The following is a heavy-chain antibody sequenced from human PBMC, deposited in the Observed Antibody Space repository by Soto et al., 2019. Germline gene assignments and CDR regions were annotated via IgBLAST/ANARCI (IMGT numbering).Heavy chain of an antibody. CDR3: ARGLRYNWTNYYYMDV. D-gene: IGHD1-20*01. Sequence: GASVKVSCKASGGTFSSYTISWVRQAPGQGLEWMGRIIPILGIANYAQKFQGRVTITADKSTSTAYMELSSLRSEDTAVYYCARGLRYNWTNYYYMDVWGKGTTVTVSS. CDR2: IIPILGIA. CDR1: GGTFSSYT. V-gene: IGHV1-69*02. J-gene: IGHJ6*03.